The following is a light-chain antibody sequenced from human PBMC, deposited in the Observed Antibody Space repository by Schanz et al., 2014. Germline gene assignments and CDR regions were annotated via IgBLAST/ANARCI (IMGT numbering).Light chain of an antibody. CDR3: CSYAGSFNWV. V-gene: IGLV1-40*01. CDR2: SDN. Sequence: QSVLTQPPSVSGAPGQRVTISCTGSSSNIGAGYDVHWYQHLPGTAPKLLIYSDNRRPSGVPDRFSDSKSGTSASLAISGLQSEDEADYYCCSYAGSFNWVFGGGTKLTVL. CDR1: SSNIGAGYD. J-gene: IGLJ3*02.